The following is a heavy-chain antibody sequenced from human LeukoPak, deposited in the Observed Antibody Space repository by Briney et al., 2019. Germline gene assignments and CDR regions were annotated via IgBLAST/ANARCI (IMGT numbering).Heavy chain of an antibody. V-gene: IGHV1-8*02. CDR3: ARVYCSSTSCYMVFDY. D-gene: IGHD2-2*02. CDR2: MNPNSGNT. Sequence: GASVKVSCKASGYTFTGYYMHWVRQAPGQGLEWMGWMNPNSGNTGYAQKFQGRVTMTRNTSISTAYMELSSLRSEDTAVYYCARVYCSSTSCYMVFDYWGQGTLVTVSS. CDR1: GYTFTGYY. J-gene: IGHJ4*02.